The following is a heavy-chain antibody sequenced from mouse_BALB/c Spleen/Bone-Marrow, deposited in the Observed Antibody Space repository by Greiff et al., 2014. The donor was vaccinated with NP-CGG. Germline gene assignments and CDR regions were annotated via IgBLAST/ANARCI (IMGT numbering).Heavy chain of an antibody. CDR3: ARVYLLYFDV. CDR2: IWAGGST. Sequence: VQLVVSGPGLVAPSQSLSITCTASGFSLTSYGVHWVRQPPGKGLEWLGEIWAGGSTNYNSALMSRLSISKDNSKSQVFLKMNSLQTDDTAMYYCARVYLLYFDVWGAGTTVTVSS. D-gene: IGHD1-1*01. V-gene: IGHV2-9*02. CDR1: GFSLTSYG. J-gene: IGHJ1*01.